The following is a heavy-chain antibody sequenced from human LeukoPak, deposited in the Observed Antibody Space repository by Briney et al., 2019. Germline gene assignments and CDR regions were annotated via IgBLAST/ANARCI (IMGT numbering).Heavy chain of an antibody. D-gene: IGHD3-10*01. CDR3: ARLNRDVLLWFGAWGFDP. J-gene: IGHJ5*02. V-gene: IGHV4-39*01. CDR2: IYYSGST. CDR1: GGSISSSSYY. Sequence: PSETLSLTCTASGGSISSSSYYWGWIRQPPGKGLEWIGSIYYSGSTYYNPSLKSRVTISVDTSKNQFSLKLSSVTAADTAVYYCARLNRDVLLWFGAWGFDPWGQGTLVTVSS.